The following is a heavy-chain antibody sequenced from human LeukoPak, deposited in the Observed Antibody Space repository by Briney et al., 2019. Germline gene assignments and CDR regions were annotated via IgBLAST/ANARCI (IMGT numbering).Heavy chain of an antibody. CDR2: ISSSSSYI. V-gene: IGHV3-11*06. CDR3: ARVGAGSGYSYGYTLDY. CDR1: GFTFSDYY. J-gene: IGHJ4*02. D-gene: IGHD5-18*01. Sequence: GGSLRLSCAASGFTFSDYYMSWIRQAPGKGLEWVSSISSSSSYIYYADSVKGRFTISRDNAKNSLYLQMNSLRAEDTAVYYCARVGAGSGYSYGYTLDYWGQGTLVTVSS.